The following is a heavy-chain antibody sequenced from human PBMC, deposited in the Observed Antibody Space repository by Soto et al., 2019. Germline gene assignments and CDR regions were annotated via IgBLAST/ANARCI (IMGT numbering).Heavy chain of an antibody. D-gene: IGHD3-22*01. CDR1: GYSFTSYW. V-gene: IGHV5-51*01. CDR3: ASLLDSSGYYRDAFDS. Sequence: RGESLKISCKGSGYSFTSYWIGWVRQMPGKGLEWMGIIYPGDSDTRYSPSFQGQVTISADKSISTAYLQWSSLKASDTAMYYCASLLDSSGYYRDAFDSWAQGTMVTVSS. J-gene: IGHJ3*02. CDR2: IYPGDSDT.